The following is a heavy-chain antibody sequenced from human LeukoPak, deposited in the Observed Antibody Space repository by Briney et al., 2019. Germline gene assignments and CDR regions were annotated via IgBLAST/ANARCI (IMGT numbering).Heavy chain of an antibody. D-gene: IGHD3-22*01. Sequence: ASVKVSCKASGYTFTSYDINWVRQATGQGLEWMGWMNPNSGNTGYAQKFQGRVTMTRNTSISTAYMELSSLRSEDTAVYYCARGRYYYDSSGCYPLYYFDYWGQGTLVTVSS. CDR1: GYTFTSYD. V-gene: IGHV1-8*01. J-gene: IGHJ4*02. CDR3: ARGRYYYDSSGCYPLYYFDY. CDR2: MNPNSGNT.